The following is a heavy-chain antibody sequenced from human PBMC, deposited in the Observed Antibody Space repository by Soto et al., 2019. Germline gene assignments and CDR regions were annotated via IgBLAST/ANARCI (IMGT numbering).Heavy chain of an antibody. J-gene: IGHJ4*02. V-gene: IGHV1-8*01. CDR2: MEPSTGRT. CDR1: GYSFTSLD. D-gene: IGHD1-26*01. CDR3: ARGVSAGVDY. Sequence: ASVKVSCKASGYSFTSLDINWVRQAAGQGLEWMGWMEPSTGRTGYAQKFQGRVTMTRDTSINTAYMELTTLTSDDTAFYYCARGVSAGVDYWGQGTLVTVS.